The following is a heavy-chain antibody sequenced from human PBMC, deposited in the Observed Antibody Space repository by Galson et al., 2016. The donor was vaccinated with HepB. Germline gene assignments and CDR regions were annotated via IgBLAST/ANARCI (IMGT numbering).Heavy chain of an antibody. V-gene: IGHV1-69*06. Sequence: SVKVSCKASGGSFDYFGINWVRQAPGEGLEWMGGIVPTIDTANYAQKFQGRLTITADKSTSTAYMELSSLKSEDTAIYYCAREKGGHNYMDVWGKGTTVTVSS. D-gene: IGHD3-16*01. CDR1: GGSFDYFG. J-gene: IGHJ6*03. CDR2: IVPTIDTA. CDR3: AREKGGHNYMDV.